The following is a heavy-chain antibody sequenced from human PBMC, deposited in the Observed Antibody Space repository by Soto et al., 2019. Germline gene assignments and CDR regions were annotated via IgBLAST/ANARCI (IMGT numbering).Heavy chain of an antibody. D-gene: IGHD2-15*01. Sequence: EVQLVESGGGLVQPGGSLRLSCAASGFTFSDHYMDWVRQAPGKGLEWVGRTRNKANSYTTEYAASVKGRFTSSRDDSKNSLYLQMNSVKTEDTAVYYCARRYCSGGSCYSYFDYWGQGTLVTVSS. J-gene: IGHJ4*02. V-gene: IGHV3-72*01. CDR2: TRNKANSYTT. CDR3: ARRYCSGGSCYSYFDY. CDR1: GFTFSDHY.